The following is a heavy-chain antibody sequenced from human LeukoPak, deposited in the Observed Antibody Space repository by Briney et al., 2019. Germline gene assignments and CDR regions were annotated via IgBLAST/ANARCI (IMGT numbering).Heavy chain of an antibody. CDR1: GFTFSSYS. Sequence: PGGSLRLSCAASGFTFSSYSMNWVRQAPGKGLEWVSRINSDGSSTSYADSVKGRFTISRDNAKNTLYLQMNSLRAEDTAVYYCARELLAAAGFDYWGQGTLVTVSS. J-gene: IGHJ4*02. V-gene: IGHV3-74*01. CDR3: ARELLAAAGFDY. CDR2: INSDGSST. D-gene: IGHD6-13*01.